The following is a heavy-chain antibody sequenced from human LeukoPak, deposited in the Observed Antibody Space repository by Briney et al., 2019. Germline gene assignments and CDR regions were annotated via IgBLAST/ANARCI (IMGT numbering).Heavy chain of an antibody. CDR3: ARDDGIAALAGPHDAFDI. CDR2: IYSGGST. V-gene: IGHV3-53*01. CDR1: GFTVSSNY. Sequence: GGSLRLSCAASGFTVSSNYMSWVRQAPGKGLEWVSVIYSGGSTYYADSVKGRFTISRDNAKNSLYLQMNSLRAEDTAVYYCARDDGIAALAGPHDAFDIWGQGTMVTVSS. J-gene: IGHJ3*02. D-gene: IGHD6-13*01.